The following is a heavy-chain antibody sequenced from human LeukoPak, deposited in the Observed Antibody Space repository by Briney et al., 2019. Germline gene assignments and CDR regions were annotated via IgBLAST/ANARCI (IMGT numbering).Heavy chain of an antibody. D-gene: IGHD4-17*01. CDR2: IYHSGST. J-gene: IGHJ2*01. CDR3: ARRSTVTMNWYFDL. CDR1: GYSISSGYY. Sequence: SETLSLTCAVSGYSISSGYYWGWIRQPPGKGLEWIGSIYHSGSTYYNPSLKSRVTISVDTSKNQFSLKPSFVIAADTAVYYCARRSTVTMNWYFDLWGRGTLVTVSS. V-gene: IGHV4-38-2*01.